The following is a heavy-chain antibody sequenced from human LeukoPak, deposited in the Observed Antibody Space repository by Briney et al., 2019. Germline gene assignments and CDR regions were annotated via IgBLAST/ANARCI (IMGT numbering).Heavy chain of an antibody. J-gene: IGHJ4*02. CDR2: IYTSGST. Sequence: PSETLSLTCTVSGGSISSYYWSWLRQPAGKGLEWIGRIYTSGSTNYNPSLTSRVTMSVDTSRNQFSLKLSSVTAADPAVYYCARESARSGQTVPFDYWGQGTLVTVSS. CDR1: GGSISSYY. D-gene: IGHD2-15*01. V-gene: IGHV4-4*07. CDR3: ARESARSGQTVPFDY.